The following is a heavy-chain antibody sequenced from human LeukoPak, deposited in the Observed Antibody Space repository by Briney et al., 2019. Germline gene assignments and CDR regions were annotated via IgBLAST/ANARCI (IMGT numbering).Heavy chain of an antibody. D-gene: IGHD5-24*01. CDR3: ATNHSITHGTEKKHYFDP. CDR2: IYYSGST. Sequence: PSETPSLTCTVSGGSIFSSPDYWGWIRQPPGKGLEWVASIYYSGSTHYNPSLKSRVTISVDTSKNQFSLRLTSVTAADTAVYYCATNHSITHGTEKKHYFDPWGQGTLVTVSS. CDR1: GGSIFSSPDY. V-gene: IGHV4-39*05. J-gene: IGHJ5*02.